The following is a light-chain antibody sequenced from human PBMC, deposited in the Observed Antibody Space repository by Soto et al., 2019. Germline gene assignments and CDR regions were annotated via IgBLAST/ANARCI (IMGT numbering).Light chain of an antibody. CDR2: DVS. J-gene: IGLJ1*01. V-gene: IGLV2-14*03. CDR1: SSDVGGYNY. CDR3: YSYTSSSTYV. Sequence: QSALTKPASVTGSPGESITISCTGTSSDVGGYNYVSWYQQHPAKAPKVMIYDVSNRPSGVSNRFSGSKSGNTASLTISGPQAEDEADYYCYSYTSSSTYVFGAGTKVTVL.